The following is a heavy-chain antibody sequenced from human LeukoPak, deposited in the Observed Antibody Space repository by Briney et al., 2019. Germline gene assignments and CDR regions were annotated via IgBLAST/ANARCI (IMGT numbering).Heavy chain of an antibody. D-gene: IGHD3-10*01. CDR3: ARDSGSMVRGVYFDY. J-gene: IGHJ4*02. CDR2: IIPIFGIA. V-gene: IGHV1-69*04. CDR1: GGTFSSYA. Sequence: SVKVSCKASGGTFSSYATSWVRQAPGQGLEWMGRIIPIFGIANYAQKFQGRVTITADKSTSTAYMELSSLRSEDTAVYYCARDSGSMVRGVYFDYWGQGTLVTVSS.